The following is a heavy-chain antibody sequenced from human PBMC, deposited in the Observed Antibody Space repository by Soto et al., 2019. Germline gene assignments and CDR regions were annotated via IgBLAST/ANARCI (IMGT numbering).Heavy chain of an antibody. V-gene: IGHV1-69*06. CDR1: SDR. Sequence: SDRSGWVGQGSGQGLEWMGGIIPIFGTANYAQKFQGRVTITADKSTSTAYMELSSLRSEDTAVYYCAREVPQFTLGMDVWVQGPTVPVGS. D-gene: IGHD3-10*01. CDR3: AREVPQFTLGMDV. CDR2: IIPIFGTA. J-gene: IGHJ6*01.